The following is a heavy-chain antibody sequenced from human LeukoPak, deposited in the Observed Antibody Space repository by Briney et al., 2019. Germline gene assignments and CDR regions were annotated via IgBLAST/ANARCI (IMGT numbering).Heavy chain of an antibody. CDR3: AKCDTRDTIFGVVDY. V-gene: IGHV3-23*01. D-gene: IGHD3-3*01. Sequence: PGGSLRLSCAASGFTFSSYAMSWVRQAPGKGLEWVSAISGSGGSTYYADSVKGRFTISRDNSKNTLYLQMNSLRAEDTAVYYCAKCDTRDTIFGVVDYWGQGTLVTVSS. J-gene: IGHJ4*02. CDR1: GFTFSSYA. CDR2: ISGSGGST.